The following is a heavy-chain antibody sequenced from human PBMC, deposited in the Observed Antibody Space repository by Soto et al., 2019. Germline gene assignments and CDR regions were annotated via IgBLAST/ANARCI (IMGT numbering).Heavy chain of an antibody. CDR1: GFTVTINY. V-gene: IGHV3-53*01. D-gene: IGHD5-12*01. CDR2: IYSGGTT. J-gene: IGHJ4*02. CDR3: HGYGY. Sequence: EVQVVESGGGLIQPGGSLRLSCAVSGFTVTINYMSWDRQAPGKGLEWVSVIYSGGTTFYADSVKGRFTISRDTSRNTLYLQMNSLRGEDTALYYCHGYGYWGQGTLVTVSS.